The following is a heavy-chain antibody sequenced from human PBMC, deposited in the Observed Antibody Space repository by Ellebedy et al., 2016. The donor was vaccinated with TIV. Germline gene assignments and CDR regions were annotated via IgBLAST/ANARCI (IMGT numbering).Heavy chain of an antibody. D-gene: IGHD3-3*01. J-gene: IGHJ6*02. CDR3: ARGTIFGVAPMDV. CDR2: IWYDGSNK. V-gene: IGHV3-33*01. Sequence: GESLKISCAVSGFSFSSYGMHWVRQAPGKGLEWVAVIWYDGSNKYHADSVKGRFMISRDNSKNTLYLQMTSLRAEETAVYYGARGTIFGVAPMDVWGQGTTVTVSS. CDR1: GFSFSSYG.